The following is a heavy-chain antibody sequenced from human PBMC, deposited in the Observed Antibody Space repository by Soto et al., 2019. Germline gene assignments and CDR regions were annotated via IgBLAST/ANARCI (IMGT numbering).Heavy chain of an antibody. CDR1: GDSVSSNSAA. V-gene: IGHV6-1*01. J-gene: IGHJ4*02. CDR2: TYHRSKWHN. Sequence: PSQTLSLPCAISGDSVSSNSAAWNWIRQSPSRGLEWLGRTYHRSKWHNEYAVSVKSRITINPDTSRNQFSLQLKSVTPEDTAVYYCANMDDSWGQGTLVTVSS. CDR3: ANMDDS. D-gene: IGHD3-3*01.